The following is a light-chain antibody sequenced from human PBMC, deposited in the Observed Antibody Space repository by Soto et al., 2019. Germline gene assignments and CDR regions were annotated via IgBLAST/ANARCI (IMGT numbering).Light chain of an antibody. J-gene: IGKJ4*01. CDR1: QGISSY. Sequence: AIRMTQSPSSFSASTADRVTTTFRASQGISSYLAWYQQKPGKAPKLLIYGASLLQSGVPSRFSGSGSGTDFSLTINSLQPEDFATYYCQQSYSTPITFGGGTKVDIK. V-gene: IGKV1-8*01. CDR2: GAS. CDR3: QQSYSTPIT.